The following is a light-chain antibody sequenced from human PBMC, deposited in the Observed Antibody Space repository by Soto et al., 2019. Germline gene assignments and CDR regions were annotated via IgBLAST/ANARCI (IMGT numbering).Light chain of an antibody. CDR2: DVS. CDR3: SAYTTISPYV. V-gene: IGLV2-14*01. CDR1: TSDVGGYNY. Sequence: QSVLTQPPSVSGSPGQSITISCTGTTSDVGGYNYVSWYQQHPGKAPKLMIYDVSNRPSGVSNRFSGSKSGNTASLTISGLQAEDEADYYCSAYTTISPYVFGTGTKVTVL. J-gene: IGLJ1*01.